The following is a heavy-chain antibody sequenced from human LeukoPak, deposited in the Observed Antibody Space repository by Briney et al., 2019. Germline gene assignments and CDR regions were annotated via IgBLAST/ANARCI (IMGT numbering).Heavy chain of an antibody. V-gene: IGHV1-46*01. CDR3: ARKGVPGVWFGEVLAFDI. CDR2: INPSGGST. CDR1: GYTFTSYY. D-gene: IGHD3-10*01. Sequence: ASVNVSCTASGYTFTSYYMHWVRQAPGQGLEWMGIINPSGGSTSYAQKFQGRVTMTRDTSTSTVYMELSSLRSEDTAVYYCARKGVPGVWFGEVLAFDIWGQGTMVTVSS. J-gene: IGHJ3*02.